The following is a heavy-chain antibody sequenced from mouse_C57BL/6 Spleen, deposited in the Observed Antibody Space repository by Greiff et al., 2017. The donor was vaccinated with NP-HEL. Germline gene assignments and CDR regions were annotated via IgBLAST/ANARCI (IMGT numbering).Heavy chain of an antibody. Sequence: VQLQQPGAELVKPGASVKMSCKASGYTFTSYWITWVKQRPGQGLEWIGDIYPGSGSTNYNEKFKSKATLTVDTSSSTAYMQLSSLTSEDSAVYYCARCYSEGYYAMDYWGQGTSVTVSS. CDR1: GYTFTSYW. CDR3: ARCYSEGYYAMDY. CDR2: IYPGSGST. J-gene: IGHJ4*01. V-gene: IGHV1-55*01. D-gene: IGHD2-12*01.